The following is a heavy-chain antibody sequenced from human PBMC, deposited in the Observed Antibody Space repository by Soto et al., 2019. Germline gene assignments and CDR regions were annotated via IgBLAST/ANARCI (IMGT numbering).Heavy chain of an antibody. D-gene: IGHD6-19*01. CDR2: IYYSGST. V-gene: IGHV4-61*01. CDR1: GGSVSSGSYY. J-gene: IGHJ4*02. CDR3: ARAGSLYSSGWFYYFDY. Sequence: SETLSLTCTVSGGSVSSGSYYWSWIRQPPGKGLEWIGYIYYSGSTNYNPSLKSRVTISVDTSKNQFSLKLSSVTAADTAVYYCARAGSLYSSGWFYYFDYWGQGTLVTVSS.